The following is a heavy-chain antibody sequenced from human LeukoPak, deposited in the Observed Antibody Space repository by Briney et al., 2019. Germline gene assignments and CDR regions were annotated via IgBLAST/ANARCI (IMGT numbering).Heavy chain of an antibody. CDR1: GFTFSSYW. V-gene: IGHV3-74*01. J-gene: IGHJ5*02. Sequence: GGCLRLSCAASGFTFSSYWMHWVRQAPGKGLVWVSRINSDGSSTSYADSVKGRFTISRDNAKNTLYLQMNSLRAEDTAVYYCARVRITMVRGVPSRWFDPWGQGTLVTVSS. CDR2: INSDGSST. CDR3: ARVRITMVRGVPSRWFDP. D-gene: IGHD3-10*01.